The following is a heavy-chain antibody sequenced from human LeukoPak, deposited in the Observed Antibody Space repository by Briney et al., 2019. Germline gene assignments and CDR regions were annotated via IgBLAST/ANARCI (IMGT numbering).Heavy chain of an antibody. Sequence: AGGSLRLSCAASGFTFDDYAMHWVRQAPGKGLEWVSGISWNTGSIGYADSVKGRFTISRDNAKNSLYLQMNSLRAEDTAVYYCARESKIVATMGNWFDPWGQGTLVTVSS. D-gene: IGHD5-12*01. CDR1: GFTFDDYA. CDR3: ARESKIVATMGNWFDP. CDR2: ISWNTGSI. V-gene: IGHV3-9*01. J-gene: IGHJ5*02.